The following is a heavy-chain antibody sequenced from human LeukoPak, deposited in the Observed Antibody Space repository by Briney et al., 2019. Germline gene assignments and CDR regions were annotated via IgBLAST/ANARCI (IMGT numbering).Heavy chain of an antibody. J-gene: IGHJ5*02. CDR2: INTNTGNP. Sequence: ASVKVSCKASAHIFTGYAMSWVRQAPGQGLEWMGWINTNTGNPTYAQGFTGRFVFSLDTSVSTAYLQISSLKAEDTAVYYCARGDWFDPWGQGTLVTASS. V-gene: IGHV7-4-1*02. CDR3: ARGDWFDP. CDR1: AHIFTGYA.